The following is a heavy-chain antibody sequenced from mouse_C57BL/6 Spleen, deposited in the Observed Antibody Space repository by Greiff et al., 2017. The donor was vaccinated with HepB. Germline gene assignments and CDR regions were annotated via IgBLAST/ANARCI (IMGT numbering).Heavy chain of an antibody. CDR2: IHPNSGST. D-gene: IGHD3-3*01. CDR3: AREGWDEAY. V-gene: IGHV1-64*01. J-gene: IGHJ3*01. Sequence: VQLQQSGAELVKPGASVKLSCKASGYTFTSYWMHWVKQRPGQGLEWIGMIHPNSGSTNYNEKFKSKATLTVDKSSSTAYMQRSSLTSEDSAVYDCAREGWDEAYWGQGTLVTVSA. CDR1: GYTFTSYW.